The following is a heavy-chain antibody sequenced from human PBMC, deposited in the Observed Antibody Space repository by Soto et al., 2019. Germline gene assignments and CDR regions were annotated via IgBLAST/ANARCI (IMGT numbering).Heavy chain of an antibody. CDR3: ARQKGVLLWCGESGSSTSYGMDV. V-gene: IGHV5-51*01. Sequence: PGESLKISCKGSGYSFTSYWIGWVRQMPGKGLEWMGIIYPGDSDTRYSPSFQGQVTISADKSISTAYLQWSSLKASDTAMYYCARQKGVLLWCGESGSSTSYGMDVWGQGTTVTVSS. CDR1: GYSFTSYW. D-gene: IGHD3-10*01. CDR2: IYPGDSDT. J-gene: IGHJ6*02.